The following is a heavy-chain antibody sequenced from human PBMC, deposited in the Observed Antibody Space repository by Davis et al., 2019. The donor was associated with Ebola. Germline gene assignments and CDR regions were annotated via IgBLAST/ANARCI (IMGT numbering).Heavy chain of an antibody. CDR3: AKGARRYDTYGMDV. D-gene: IGHD3-9*01. Sequence: GGSLRPPCPASGFTSSNAWMNWVRQAPGKGLEWVSGISWNSGRIGYADSVKGRFTISRDNAKNSLYLQMNSLRAEDTALYYCAKGARRYDTYGMDVWGQGTTVTVSS. V-gene: IGHV3-9*02. CDR2: ISWNSGRI. CDR1: GFTSSNAW. J-gene: IGHJ6*02.